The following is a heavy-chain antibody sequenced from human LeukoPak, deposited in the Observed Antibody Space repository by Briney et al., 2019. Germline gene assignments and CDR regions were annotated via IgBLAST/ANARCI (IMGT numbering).Heavy chain of an antibody. V-gene: IGHV3-49*03. Sequence: PGRSLRLSSSASGFTFDDYAVSWFRQAPGKGLEWVGFIRSKAFGGTTEYAASVRGRFTISRDESKSIAYLQMNSLKTEDTAVYYCTRNTVTVHFDYWSQGTLVTVSS. CDR2: IRSKAFGGTT. CDR1: GFTFDDYA. J-gene: IGHJ4*02. D-gene: IGHD4-17*01. CDR3: TRNTVTVHFDY.